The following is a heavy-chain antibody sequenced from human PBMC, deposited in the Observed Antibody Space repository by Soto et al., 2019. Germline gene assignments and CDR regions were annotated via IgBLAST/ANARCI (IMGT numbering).Heavy chain of an antibody. J-gene: IGHJ3*02. CDR2: IYYSGST. D-gene: IGHD2-2*01. Sequence: QLQLQESGPGLVKPSETLSLTCTVSGGSISSSSYYWGWIRQPPGKGLEWIGSIYYSGSTYYNPSLKSRVTISVDTSKNQFSLKLSSVTAADTAVYYCATHFFGDIVVVPAASDAFDIWGQGTMVTVSS. CDR3: ATHFFGDIVVVPAASDAFDI. CDR1: GGSISSSSYY. V-gene: IGHV4-39*01.